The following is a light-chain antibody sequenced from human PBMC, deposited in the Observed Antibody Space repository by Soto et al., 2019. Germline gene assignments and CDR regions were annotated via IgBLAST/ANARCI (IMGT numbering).Light chain of an antibody. CDR2: DVS. CDR1: SSDVGGYNY. J-gene: IGLJ1*01. V-gene: IGLV2-14*03. Sequence: QSALTQPASVSGSPGQSITISCTGTSSDVGGYNYVSWYQHHPGKAPKLMIFDVSNRPSGVSNRFSGSKSGNTASLTIPGXQPEDEADYYCSSYTTSNTRQIVFGTGTKVTVL. CDR3: SSYTTSNTRQIV.